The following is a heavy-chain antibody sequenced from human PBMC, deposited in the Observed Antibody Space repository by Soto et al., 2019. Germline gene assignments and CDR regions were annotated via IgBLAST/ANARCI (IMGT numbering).Heavy chain of an antibody. D-gene: IGHD3-16*01. CDR3: ARPRGGRGGYYGMDV. CDR1: GYSFTSYW. J-gene: IGHJ6*02. CDR2: IYPGDSDT. Sequence: GESLKISCKGSGYSFTSYWIGWVRQMPGKGLEWMGIIYPGDSDTRYSPSFQGQVTISADKSISTAYLQWSSLKASDTAMYYCARPRGGRGGYYGMDVWGQGTTVTVSS. V-gene: IGHV5-51*01.